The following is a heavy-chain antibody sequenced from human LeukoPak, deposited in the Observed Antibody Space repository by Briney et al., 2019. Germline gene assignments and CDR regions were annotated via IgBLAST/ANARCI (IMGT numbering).Heavy chain of an antibody. CDR3: ARSAFYYDSDSYYSAEYFQH. J-gene: IGHJ1*01. Sequence: GGSLRLSCAASGFTFSSYSMNWVRQAPGKGLEWISYITSSSSNIYYADSVKGRFTISRDNAKNSVYLQMDSLRAEDTAVYYCARSAFYYDSDSYYSAEYFQHWDQGTLVTVSP. CDR2: ITSSSSNI. V-gene: IGHV3-48*01. CDR1: GFTFSSYS. D-gene: IGHD3-22*01.